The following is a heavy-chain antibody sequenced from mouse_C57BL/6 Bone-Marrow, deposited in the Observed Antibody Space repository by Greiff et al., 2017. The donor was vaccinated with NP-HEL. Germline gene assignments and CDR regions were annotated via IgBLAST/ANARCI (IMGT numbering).Heavy chain of an antibody. CDR3: ARGGDYDEISDY. CDR2: IYPRSGKI. D-gene: IGHD2-4*01. J-gene: IGHJ2*01. CDR1: GYTFTRYG. V-gene: IGHV1-81*01. Sequence: VHLVESGAELARPGASVKLSCKASGYTFTRYGISWVKQRTGQGLEWIGEIYPRSGKIYYNEKFKGKATLTADKSSSSAYMELRSLTSEDSAVYFCARGGDYDEISDYWGQGTTLTVSS.